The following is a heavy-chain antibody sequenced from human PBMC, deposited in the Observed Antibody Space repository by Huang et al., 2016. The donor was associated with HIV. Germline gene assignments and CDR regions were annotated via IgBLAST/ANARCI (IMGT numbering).Heavy chain of an antibody. CDR3: AKDPSSPYGDSYFEQ. CDR1: GFTFIDFA. CDR2: IRGSGRST. Sequence: EVQLLESGGGLVQLGRSLSLSCAASGFTFIDFAVSWVRQAPGKGLEWVSAIRGSGRSTYYADSVKGRVTISRDNSKNTLYLQMNKLRVEDTAVYFCAKDPSSPYGDSYFEQWGQGTLVTVSP. V-gene: IGHV3-23*01. D-gene: IGHD4-17*01. J-gene: IGHJ4*02.